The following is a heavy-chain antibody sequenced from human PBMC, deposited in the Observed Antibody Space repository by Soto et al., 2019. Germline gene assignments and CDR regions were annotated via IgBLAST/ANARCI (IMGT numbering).Heavy chain of an antibody. J-gene: IGHJ4*02. V-gene: IGHV3-73*01. CDR1: GFIFSDSG. Sequence: EVQLVESGGGLVQPGGSLKLSCATSGFIFSDSGVHWVRQASGKGLEWVGHIRSRAKNYATAYAASVKGRFSISRDESEKTAYLQMNTLNTEDTAMYYCGRHNETIDFWGQGTLVTVSS. CDR2: IRSRAKNYAT. CDR3: GRHNETIDF. D-gene: IGHD2-8*01.